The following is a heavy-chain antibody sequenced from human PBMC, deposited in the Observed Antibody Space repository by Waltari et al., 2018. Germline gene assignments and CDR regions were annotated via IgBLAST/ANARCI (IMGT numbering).Heavy chain of an antibody. V-gene: IGHV3-23*01. Sequence: EVQLLESGGGLVQPGGSLRLSCAASGFTFSSYAMSWVRQAPGKGLEWVSAISGSGGSTYYADSVKGRFTISRDNSKNTLYLQMNSLRAEDTAVYYCARRIRWEPQVDYWGQGTLVTVSS. CDR1: GFTFSSYA. CDR3: ARRIRWEPQVDY. J-gene: IGHJ4*02. CDR2: ISGSGGST. D-gene: IGHD1-26*01.